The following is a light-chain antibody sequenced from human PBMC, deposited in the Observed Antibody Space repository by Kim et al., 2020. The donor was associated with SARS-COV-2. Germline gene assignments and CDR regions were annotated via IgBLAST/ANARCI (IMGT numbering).Light chain of an antibody. J-gene: IGKJ2*01. V-gene: IGKV4-1*01. CDR1: QSVLYSSNNKNH. Sequence: DIVMTQSPDSLAVSLSERATINCKSSQSVLYSSNNKNHLAWYQQKPGQPPKLLIYWASTRESGVPDRFTGSGSGTDFTLTISSLQAEDAAVYYCQQFHTASYTFGQGTKLEI. CDR3: QQFHTASYT. CDR2: WAS.